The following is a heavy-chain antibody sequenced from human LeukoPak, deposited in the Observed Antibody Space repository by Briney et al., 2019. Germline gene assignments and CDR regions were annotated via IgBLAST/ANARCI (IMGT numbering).Heavy chain of an antibody. D-gene: IGHD6-13*01. V-gene: IGHV4-34*01. CDR3: ARGYPLGYSSSCGWFDP. CDR1: GGSFSGYY. J-gene: IGHJ5*02. Sequence: PSETQSLTCAAYGGSFSGYYWSWIRQPPGKGLEWIGEINHSGSTNYNPSLKSRVTISVDTSKNQFSLKLSSVTAADTAVYYCARGYPLGYSSSCGWFDPWGQGTLVTVSS. CDR2: INHSGST.